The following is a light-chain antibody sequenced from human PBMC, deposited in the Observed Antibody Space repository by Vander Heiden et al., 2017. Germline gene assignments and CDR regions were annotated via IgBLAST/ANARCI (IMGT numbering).Light chain of an antibody. CDR3: QQYGSSPLT. CDR2: GAS. CDR1: QSVSSSH. V-gene: IGKV3-20*01. Sequence: EIVLTQSPGTLSLSPGERATLSCRASQSVSSSHLAWYQQKPGQAPRLLIYGASSRATGIPDRFSGSGSGTDFTLTISRLEPEDFAVYYCQQYGSSPLTFGGGTKVEIE. J-gene: IGKJ4*01.